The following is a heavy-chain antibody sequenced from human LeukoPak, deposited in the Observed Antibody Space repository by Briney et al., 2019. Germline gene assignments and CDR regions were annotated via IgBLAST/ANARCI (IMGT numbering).Heavy chain of an antibody. CDR3: ARDPTLGGVIASGY. Sequence: PGGSLRLSCAASGFTFSSYSMNWVRQAPGKGLEWVSSISSSSSYIYYADSVKGRFTISRDNAKNSLYLQMNSLRAEDTAVYYCARDPTLGGVIASGYWGQGTLVTVSS. CDR1: GFTFSSYS. D-gene: IGHD3-16*02. CDR2: ISSSSSYI. V-gene: IGHV3-21*01. J-gene: IGHJ4*02.